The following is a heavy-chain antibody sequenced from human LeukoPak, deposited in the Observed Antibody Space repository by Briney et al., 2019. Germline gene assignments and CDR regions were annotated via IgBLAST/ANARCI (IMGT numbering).Heavy chain of an antibody. CDR3: TTDSWSENGGGALW. CDR2: IKSKTDGGTT. D-gene: IGHD3-3*01. CDR1: GFTFSNAW. J-gene: IGHJ4*02. Sequence: GGSLRLSCAASGFTFSNAWMSWVRQAPGKGLEWVCRIKSKTDGGTTDYAAPVKGRFTISRDDSKNTLYLQMNSLKTEDTAVYYCTTDSWSENGGGALWWGQGTLVTVSS. V-gene: IGHV3-15*01.